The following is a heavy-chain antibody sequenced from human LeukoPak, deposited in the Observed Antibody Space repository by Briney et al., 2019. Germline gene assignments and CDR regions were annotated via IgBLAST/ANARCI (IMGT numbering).Heavy chain of an antibody. CDR2: TYYRSKWYN. Sequence: SQTLSLTCAISGDSVSSNSAAWNWIRQSPSRGLEWLGRTYYRSKWYNDYAVSVKSRITINPDTSKNQFSLQLNSVTPEDTAVYYCARGGGNGVGWVGQYYYMDVWGKGTTVTVSS. D-gene: IGHD3-3*01. V-gene: IGHV6-1*01. J-gene: IGHJ6*03. CDR3: ARGGGNGVGWVGQYYYMDV. CDR1: GDSVSSNSAA.